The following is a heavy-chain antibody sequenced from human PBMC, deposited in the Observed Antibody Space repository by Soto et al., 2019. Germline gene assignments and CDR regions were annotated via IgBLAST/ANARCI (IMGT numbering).Heavy chain of an antibody. CDR3: ARDQYSSSWAYYYYGMDV. Sequence: QVQLVESGGGVVQPGRSLRLSCAASGFTFSSYAMHWVRQAPGKGLEWVAVISYDGSNKYYADSVKGRFTISRDNSKNTLYLQMNSLRAEDTAVYYCARDQYSSSWAYYYYGMDVWGQGTTVTVSS. D-gene: IGHD6-13*01. J-gene: IGHJ6*02. CDR1: GFTFSSYA. CDR2: ISYDGSNK. V-gene: IGHV3-30-3*01.